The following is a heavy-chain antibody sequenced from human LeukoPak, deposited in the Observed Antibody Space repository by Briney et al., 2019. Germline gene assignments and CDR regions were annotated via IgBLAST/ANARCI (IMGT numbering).Heavy chain of an antibody. CDR1: GVTFSSNW. Sequence: GGSLRLSCSASGVTFSSNWMHWVRQAPGKGLVWFSRINSDGSETRHADSVKGRFTISRDNAKNTLYLQMNSLRAEDTAVYYCARAGEGLLAYSFDLWGQGTMVTVSS. D-gene: IGHD1-26*01. J-gene: IGHJ3*01. CDR3: ARAGEGLLAYSFDL. V-gene: IGHV3-74*01. CDR2: INSDGSET.